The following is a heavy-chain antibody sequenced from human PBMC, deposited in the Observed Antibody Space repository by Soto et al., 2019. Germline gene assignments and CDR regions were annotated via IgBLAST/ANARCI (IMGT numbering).Heavy chain of an antibody. CDR3: TTESADNVGAPACYVMYV. D-gene: IGHD2-15*01. CDR2: IKSINDGGTT. J-gene: IGHJ6*01. CDR1: GFTSSNAW. Sequence: GLSLRLSCAASGFTSSNAWMSWVRQAPGEGLAWVGRIKSINDGGTTGYTAPVKGRFNISSEDSKKTMYLEMNSLKSEDTAVYYCTTESADNVGAPACYVMYVWGQG. V-gene: IGHV3-15*01.